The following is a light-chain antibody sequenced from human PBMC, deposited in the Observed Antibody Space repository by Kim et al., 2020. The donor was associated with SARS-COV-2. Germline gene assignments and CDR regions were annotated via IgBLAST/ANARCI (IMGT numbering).Light chain of an antibody. Sequence: ASVGDGVTITCRASQDISNHLAWYQQKPGKVPQVLISAASALRPGVPSRFSGSRSGTDFTLTISSLQPEDVATYYCQKYDSAPWTFGQGTKVDIK. CDR3: QKYDSAPWT. CDR2: AAS. CDR1: QDISNH. V-gene: IGKV1-27*01. J-gene: IGKJ1*01.